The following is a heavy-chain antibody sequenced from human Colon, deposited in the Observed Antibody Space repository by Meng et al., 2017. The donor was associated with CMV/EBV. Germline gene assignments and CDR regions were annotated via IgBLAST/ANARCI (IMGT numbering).Heavy chain of an antibody. D-gene: IGHD3-16*01. CDR3: ARDLFSPGGNSCFDY. J-gene: IGHJ4*02. CDR1: GYTFNKHG. V-gene: IGHV1-18*01. Sequence: ASVKVSCKAAGYTFNKHGINWVRQAPGQGLEWMGWIHLWNGNIEYAQKFQGRITLTTDESTSTVYMELRSLTSDDTAVYYCARDLFSPGGNSCFDYWGQGTVVTVSS. CDR2: IHLWNGNI.